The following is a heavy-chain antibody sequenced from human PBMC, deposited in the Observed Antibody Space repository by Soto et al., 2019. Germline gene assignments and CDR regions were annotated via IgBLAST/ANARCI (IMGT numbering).Heavy chain of an antibody. CDR2: MSYDGTKK. V-gene: IGHV3-30*03. CDR1: GFTFTTYG. D-gene: IGHD3-22*01. J-gene: IGHJ4*02. CDR3: VQGTEREYYASGGLV. Sequence: QVHLVESGGGVVQPGKSLRLSCAASGFTFTTYGMHWVRQTPGEGLEWVAMMSYDGTKKDYADSVQGRFTISRDTSRNTLYLQLDGRRPGDTADYYCVQGTEREYYASGGLVWGQGTLVTVSS.